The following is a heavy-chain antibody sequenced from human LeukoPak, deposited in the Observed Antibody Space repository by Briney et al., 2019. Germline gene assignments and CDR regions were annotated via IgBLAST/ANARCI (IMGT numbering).Heavy chain of an antibody. CDR1: GVSISSSNSY. D-gene: IGHD2-2*01. V-gene: IGHV4-39*07. Sequence: SETLSLTCTVSGVSISSSNSYWGWIRQPPGKILEWIGSIYYTGDTYYNASLKSRVTISVDTSKNQFSLKLSSVTAADTAVYYCARRRKVPAAIPYWGQGTLVTVSS. CDR2: IYYTGDT. J-gene: IGHJ4*02. CDR3: ARRRKVPAAIPY.